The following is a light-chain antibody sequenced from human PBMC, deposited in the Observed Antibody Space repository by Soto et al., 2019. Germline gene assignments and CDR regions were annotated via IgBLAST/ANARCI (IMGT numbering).Light chain of an antibody. J-gene: IGKJ5*01. CDR2: GAS. V-gene: IGKV3D-7*01. CDR1: QSIDSNY. CDR3: QQDYNLPFT. Sequence: EIVVTQSPGTLSLSPGERAILSCRASQSIDSNYLSWYQQKPGQAPRLIISGASTRATGTPARFSGSGSGTDFTLTISSLQPEDFAVYYCQQDYNLPFTFGQGTRLEIK.